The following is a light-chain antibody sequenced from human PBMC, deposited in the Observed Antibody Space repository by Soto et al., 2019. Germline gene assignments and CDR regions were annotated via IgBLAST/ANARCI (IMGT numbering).Light chain of an antibody. CDR2: GAS. V-gene: IGKV3-15*01. Sequence: ERVLMQAPAALSKTPGERATLSCRASQSVSSNLAWYQQKPGQAPRLLIYGASTRATGIPARFSGSGSGTEFTLTISSLQSEDFAVYYCQQYNNWPPITFGQGTRLEIK. CDR3: QQYNNWPPIT. CDR1: QSVSSN. J-gene: IGKJ5*01.